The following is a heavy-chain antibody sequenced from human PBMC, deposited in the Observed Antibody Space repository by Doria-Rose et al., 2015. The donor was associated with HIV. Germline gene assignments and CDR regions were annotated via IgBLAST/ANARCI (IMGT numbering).Heavy chain of an antibody. J-gene: IGHJ4*02. CDR2: IFSDDER. D-gene: IGHD6-13*01. CDR3: ARIKSSRWYHKYYFDF. V-gene: IGHV2-26*01. Sequence: QVTLKESGPVLVKPTETLTLTCTVSGVSLSSPGMGVSWIRQPPGKALEWLANIFSDDERSYKTSLKSRLTISRGTSKSQVVPTMTDMDPVDTATYYCARIKSSRWYHKYYFDFWGQGTLVIVSA. CDR1: GVSLSSPGMG.